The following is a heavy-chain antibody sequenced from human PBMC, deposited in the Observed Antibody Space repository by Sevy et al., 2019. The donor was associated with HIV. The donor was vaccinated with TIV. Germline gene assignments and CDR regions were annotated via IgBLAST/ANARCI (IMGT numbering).Heavy chain of an antibody. Sequence: GGSLRLSCAASGFTFSSYAMSWVRQAPGKGLEWVSAMSGSGGSTYYADSVKGRFTISRDNSKNTLYLQMNSLRAEDTAVYYCAKDGIRGDLGGYWGQGTLVTVSS. V-gene: IGHV3-23*01. CDR2: MSGSGGST. D-gene: IGHD2-21*02. CDR3: AKDGIRGDLGGY. J-gene: IGHJ4*02. CDR1: GFTFSSYA.